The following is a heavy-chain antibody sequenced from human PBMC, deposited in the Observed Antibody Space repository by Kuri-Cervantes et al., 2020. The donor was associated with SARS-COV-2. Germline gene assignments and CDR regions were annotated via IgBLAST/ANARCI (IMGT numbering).Heavy chain of an antibody. CDR3: TTDSTVTTGWGMDV. Sequence: GESLKISCAASGFAFSNAWMNWVRQAPGKGLEWVGRIKSKTDGGTTDYAAPVKGGFTISRDDSKNTLYLQMNSLKTEDTAVYYCTTDSTVTTGWGMDVWGQGTTVTVSS. D-gene: IGHD4-17*01. CDR1: GFAFSNAW. V-gene: IGHV3-15*07. J-gene: IGHJ6*02. CDR2: IKSKTDGGTT.